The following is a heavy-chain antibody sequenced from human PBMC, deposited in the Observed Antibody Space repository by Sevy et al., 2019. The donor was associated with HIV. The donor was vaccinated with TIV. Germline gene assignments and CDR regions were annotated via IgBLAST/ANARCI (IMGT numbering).Heavy chain of an antibody. CDR2: ISGSGGST. Sequence: GGFLRLSCAASGFTFSSYAMSWVRQAPGKGLEWVSAISGSGGSTYYADSVKGRFTISRDNSKNTLYLQMNSLRAEDTAVYYCAKRGHRGYYDSSGYFAFDIWGQGTMVTVSS. CDR3: AKRGHRGYYDSSGYFAFDI. V-gene: IGHV3-23*01. D-gene: IGHD3-22*01. CDR1: GFTFSSYA. J-gene: IGHJ3*02.